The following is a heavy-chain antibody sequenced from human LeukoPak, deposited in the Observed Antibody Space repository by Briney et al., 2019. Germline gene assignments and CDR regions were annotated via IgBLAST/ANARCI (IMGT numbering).Heavy chain of an antibody. CDR1: GFTVSSNY. D-gene: IGHD3-16*01. Sequence: GGSLRLSCAASGFTVSSNYISWVRQAPGKGLEWVSVIYSGGSTYYADSVKGRFTISRDNSKHTLYLQMISLRAEDTAVYYCARDDMIRLIPFDYWGQGTLVTVSS. CDR3: ARDDMIRLIPFDY. V-gene: IGHV3-53*01. CDR2: IYSGGST. J-gene: IGHJ4*02.